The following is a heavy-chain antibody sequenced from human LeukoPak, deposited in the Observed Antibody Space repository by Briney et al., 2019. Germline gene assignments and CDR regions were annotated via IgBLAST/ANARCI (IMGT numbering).Heavy chain of an antibody. J-gene: IGHJ4*02. D-gene: IGHD3-3*01. CDR1: GFTFSSNY. CDR2: IYSGGST. V-gene: IGHV3-53*01. Sequence: PGGSLRLSCAASGFTFSSNYMSWVRQAPGKGLEWVSVIYSGGSTYYADSVKGRFTISRDNSKNTLYLQMNSLRAEDTAVYYCARYRLPYYDFWSGYYDYWGQGTLVTVSS. CDR3: ARYRLPYYDFWSGYYDY.